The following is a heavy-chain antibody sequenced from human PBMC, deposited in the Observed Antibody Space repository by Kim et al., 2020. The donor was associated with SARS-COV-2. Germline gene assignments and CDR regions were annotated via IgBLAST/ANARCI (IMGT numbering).Heavy chain of an antibody. D-gene: IGHD3-22*01. J-gene: IGHJ4*02. V-gene: IGHV3-33*05. Sequence: GGSLRLSCAASGFTFSSFGMHWVRQAPGKGLQWVAVISYDGSNKYYADSVKGRFTISRDNSKNTLYLQMNSLRAEDTAVYYCARDGGGHYYDRTGYWGQGTLVTVSS. CDR2: ISYDGSNK. CDR3: ARDGGGHYYDRTGY. CDR1: GFTFSSFG.